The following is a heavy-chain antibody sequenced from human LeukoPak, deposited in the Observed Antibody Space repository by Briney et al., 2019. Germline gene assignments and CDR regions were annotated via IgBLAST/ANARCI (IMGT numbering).Heavy chain of an antibody. Sequence: PGGSLRLSCAASGFTFSSSSMGSVRQAPGKGLEWVSSISSSSSYIYYADSVKGRFTISRDNAKNSLYLQMSSLRAEDTAVYYCARDGGDILTGPRGYVDYWGQGTLVTVSS. J-gene: IGHJ4*02. CDR2: ISSSSSYI. V-gene: IGHV3-21*01. CDR3: ARDGGDILTGPRGYVDY. D-gene: IGHD3-9*01. CDR1: GFTFSSSS.